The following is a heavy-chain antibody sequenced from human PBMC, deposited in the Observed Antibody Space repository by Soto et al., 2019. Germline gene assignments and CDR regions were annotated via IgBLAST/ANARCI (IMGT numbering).Heavy chain of an antibody. CDR3: GRCTSTSCHLGSDY. CDR2: ISYDGSNK. J-gene: IGHJ4*02. V-gene: IGHV3-30-3*01. Sequence: AGGSLRLSCAASGFTFSNYAMNWVRQAPGKGLEWVALISYDGSNKYYADSVKGRFTISRDSSKNTLYLQMNSLRAADTAVYYCGRCTSTSCHLGSDYWRQGTLVTVSS. D-gene: IGHD2-2*01. CDR1: GFTFSNYA.